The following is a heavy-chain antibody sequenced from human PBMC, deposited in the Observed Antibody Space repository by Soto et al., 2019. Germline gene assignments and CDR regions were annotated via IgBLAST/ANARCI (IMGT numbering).Heavy chain of an antibody. CDR2: ISGSGDST. D-gene: IGHD3-3*01. V-gene: IGHV3-23*01. Sequence: EVQLLESGGGLVQPGGSLRLSCAASGFTFSSYAMNWVRQAPGKGLEWVSAISGSGDSTYYADSVKGRFTISRDKSKNMLYLQMNSLRAEDTALYYCAKGPYYDFWSGYSYHFDYWGQGTLVTASS. CDR1: GFTFSSYA. CDR3: AKGPYYDFWSGYSYHFDY. J-gene: IGHJ4*02.